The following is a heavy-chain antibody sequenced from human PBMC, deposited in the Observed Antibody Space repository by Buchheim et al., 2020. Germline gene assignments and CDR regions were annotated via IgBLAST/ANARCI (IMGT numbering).Heavy chain of an antibody. V-gene: IGHV1-2*04. D-gene: IGHD3-10*01. J-gene: IGHJ5*02. CDR1: GYTFTGYY. Sequence: QVQLVQSGAEVKKPGASVKVSCKASGYTFTGYYMHWVRQAPGQGLEWMGWINPNSGGTNYAQKFQGWVTMTRDTSISTAYLELSRLRADDTAVYYCARDRFTMVRLAETSNNGFDPWGQGTL. CDR3: ARDRFTMVRLAETSNNGFDP. CDR2: INPNSGGT.